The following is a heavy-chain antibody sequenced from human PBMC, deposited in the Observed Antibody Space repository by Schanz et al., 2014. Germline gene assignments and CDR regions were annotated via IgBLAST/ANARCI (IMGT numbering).Heavy chain of an antibody. CDR1: GYSFTEYF. V-gene: IGHV1-2*02. D-gene: IGHD5-12*01. CDR3: ARARYTGYDCSGY. J-gene: IGHJ4*02. Sequence: QVQLVQSGPEVKKPGASVRVSCQASGYSFTEYFLHWVRQAPGQGLEWMGWINPNSGETNYEQKFKGRVTLTSDTSISTAFMELSGLTSDDTATYFCARARYTGYDCSGYWGQGTLLIVSS. CDR2: INPNSGET.